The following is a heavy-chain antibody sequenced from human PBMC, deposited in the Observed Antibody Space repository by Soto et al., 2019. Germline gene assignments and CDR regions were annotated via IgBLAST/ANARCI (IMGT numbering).Heavy chain of an antibody. CDR3: AKLSSSSWRYPFDC. CDR1: GFTFSSYA. Sequence: GGSLRLSCAASGFTFSSYAMSWVRQAPGKGLEWVSSISNSGGSTYYADSVKGRFTISRDNSKNTLFLQMNSLRAEDTAVYYCAKLSSSSWRYPFDCWGQGTLVTVSS. CDR2: ISNSGGST. D-gene: IGHD6-13*01. V-gene: IGHV3-23*01. J-gene: IGHJ4*02.